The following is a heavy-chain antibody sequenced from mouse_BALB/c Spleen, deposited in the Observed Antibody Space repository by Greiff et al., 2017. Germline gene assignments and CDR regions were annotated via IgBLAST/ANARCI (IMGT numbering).Heavy chain of an antibody. CDR3: TRGTLTGAMDY. V-gene: IGHV5-6-4*01. Sequence: EVQRVESGGGLVKPGGSLKLSCAASGFTFSSYTMSWVRQTPEKRLEWVATISSGGSYTYYPDSVKGRFTISRDNAKNTLYLQMSSLKSEDTAMYYCTRGTLTGAMDYWGQGTSVTVSS. J-gene: IGHJ4*01. CDR2: ISSGGSYT. CDR1: GFTFSSYT.